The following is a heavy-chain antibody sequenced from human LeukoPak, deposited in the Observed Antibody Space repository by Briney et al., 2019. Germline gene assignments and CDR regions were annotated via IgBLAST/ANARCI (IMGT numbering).Heavy chain of an antibody. J-gene: IGHJ3*02. CDR3: ARRRLNTRGAFDI. V-gene: IGHV1-8*03. CDR2: MNPNSGNT. CDR1: GYTFTSYD. Sequence: ASVKVSCKASGYTFTSYDINWVRQATGQGLEWMGWMNPNSGNTGYAQKFQGRVTITRNTSISTAYMELSSLRSEDTAVYYCARRRLNTRGAFDIWGQGTMVTVSS. D-gene: IGHD2-2*01.